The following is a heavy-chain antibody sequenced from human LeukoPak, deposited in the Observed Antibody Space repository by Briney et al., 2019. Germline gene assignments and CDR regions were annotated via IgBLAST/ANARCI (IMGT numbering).Heavy chain of an antibody. CDR2: INHSGST. V-gene: IGHV4-34*01. CDR3: APGDYGDY. CDR1: GGSISSYY. D-gene: IGHD4-17*01. J-gene: IGHJ4*02. Sequence: LETLSLTCTVSGGSISSYYWSWIRQPPGKGLEWIGEINHSGSTNYNPSLKSRVTISVDTSKNQFSLKLSSVTAADTAVYYCAPGDYGDYWGQGTLVTVSS.